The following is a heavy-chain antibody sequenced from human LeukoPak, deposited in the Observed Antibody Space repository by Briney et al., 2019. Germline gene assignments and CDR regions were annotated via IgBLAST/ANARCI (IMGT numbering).Heavy chain of an antibody. V-gene: IGHV1-18*01. CDR1: GYTFTSYG. J-gene: IGHJ4*02. D-gene: IGHD4-23*01. CDR2: ISAYNGNT. Sequence: GASVKVSCKXSGYTFTSYGISWVRQAPRQGLEWMGWISAYNGNTNYAQKLQGRVTMTTDTSTSTAYMELRSLRSDDTAVYYCARAYPTTTVVTEGDDYWGQGTLVTVSS. CDR3: ARAYPTTTVVTEGDDY.